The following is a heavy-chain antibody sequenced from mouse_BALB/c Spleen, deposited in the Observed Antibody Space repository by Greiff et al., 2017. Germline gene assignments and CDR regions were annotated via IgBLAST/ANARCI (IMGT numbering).Heavy chain of an antibody. CDR3: ARYYGSSYYAMDY. Sequence: VQLKVSGPSLVKPSQTLSLTCSVTGYSITSGYWNWIRKFPGNKLEYMGYISYSGSTYYNPSLKSRISITRDTSKNQYYLQLNSVTTEDTATYYCARYYGSSYYAMDYWGQGTSVTVSS. CDR1: GYSITSGY. D-gene: IGHD1-1*01. J-gene: IGHJ4*01. CDR2: ISYSGST. V-gene: IGHV3-8*02.